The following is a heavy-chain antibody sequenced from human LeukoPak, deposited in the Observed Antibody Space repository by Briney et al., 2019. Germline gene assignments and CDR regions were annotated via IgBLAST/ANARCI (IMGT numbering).Heavy chain of an antibody. Sequence: GGSLRLSCAASGFTFSSYAMHWVRQAPGKGLEYVSAISSNGGSTYYANSVKGRFTTSRDNSKNTLYLQMGSLRAEDMAVYYCARGVGPFYDSSGFHWGQGTLVTVSS. CDR3: ARGVGPFYDSSGFH. CDR1: GFTFSSYA. CDR2: ISSNGGST. D-gene: IGHD3-22*01. V-gene: IGHV3-64*01. J-gene: IGHJ4*02.